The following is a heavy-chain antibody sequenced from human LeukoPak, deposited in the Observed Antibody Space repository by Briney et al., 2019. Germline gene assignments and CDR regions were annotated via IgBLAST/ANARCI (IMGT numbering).Heavy chain of an antibody. CDR1: GFTLSSYV. J-gene: IGHJ4*02. D-gene: IGHD4-23*01. V-gene: IGHV3-30-3*01. CDR2: ISYDGGNK. Sequence: GGSLRLSCAASGFTLSSYVMHWVRQAPGKGLEWVGFISYDGGNKDHADSVKGRFTISRDNSKNTLYLQMNSLRVEDTAVYYCARGYGGNGGDWGQGTLVTVSS. CDR3: ARGYGGNGGD.